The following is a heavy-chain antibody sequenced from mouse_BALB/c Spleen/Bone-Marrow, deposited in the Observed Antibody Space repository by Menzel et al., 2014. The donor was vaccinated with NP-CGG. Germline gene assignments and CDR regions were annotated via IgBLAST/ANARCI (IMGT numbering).Heavy chain of an antibody. V-gene: IGHV14-3*02. D-gene: IGHD2-14*01. CDR2: IDPANGNI. Sequence: VQLQQSGAELVKPGASVKLSCTASGFNIKDTYMHWVKQRPEQGLEWIGRIDPANGNIKYDPKFQGKATITADTSSNTAYLQLSSLTSEDTAVNYCARGYDEGFAYWGQGTLVTVSA. CDR1: GFNIKDTY. CDR3: ARGYDEGFAY. J-gene: IGHJ3*01.